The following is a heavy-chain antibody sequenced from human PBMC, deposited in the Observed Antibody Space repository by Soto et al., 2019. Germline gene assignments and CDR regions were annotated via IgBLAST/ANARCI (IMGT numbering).Heavy chain of an antibody. CDR2: IYHRGST. CDR3: ARSRITMVRGVRPYYYYGMDV. V-gene: IGHV4-31*03. Sequence: QVQLQESGPGLVKPSQTLFLTCTVSGGSISSGGYYWSWIRQHPGKGLEWIGYIYHRGSTYYNPSLKSRVTISVDTSKNQFSLKLSSVTAADTAVYYCARSRITMVRGVRPYYYYGMDVWGQGTTVTVSS. CDR1: GGSISSGGYY. J-gene: IGHJ6*02. D-gene: IGHD3-10*01.